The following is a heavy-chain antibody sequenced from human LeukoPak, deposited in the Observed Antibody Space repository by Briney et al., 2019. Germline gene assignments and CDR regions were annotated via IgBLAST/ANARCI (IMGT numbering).Heavy chain of an antibody. V-gene: IGHV4-4*09. Sequence: KTSETLSLTCTVSGGSISSYYWSWIRQPPGKGLEWIGYIYTSGSTNYNPSLKSRVTISVDTSKNQFSLKLSSVTAADTAVYYCARKTTGTAYVDYWGQGTLVTVSS. CDR1: GGSISSYY. D-gene: IGHD1-1*01. CDR3: ARKTTGTAYVDY. J-gene: IGHJ4*02. CDR2: IYTSGST.